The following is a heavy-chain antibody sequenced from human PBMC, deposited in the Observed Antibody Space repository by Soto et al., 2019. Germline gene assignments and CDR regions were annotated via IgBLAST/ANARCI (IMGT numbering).Heavy chain of an antibody. CDR3: ARDIRGAN. CDR2: ISASSTTI. V-gene: IGHV3-11*01. Sequence: QVQLVESGGGLVKIGGSLRLSCAASGFTLSDHYMTWVRQVPGKGLEWVSYISASSTTIYYADSVKGRFTISRDNAKNSLFLHMNSLRAEDTAVYYCARDIRGANWGQGTLVTVSS. CDR1: GFTLSDHY. J-gene: IGHJ4*02.